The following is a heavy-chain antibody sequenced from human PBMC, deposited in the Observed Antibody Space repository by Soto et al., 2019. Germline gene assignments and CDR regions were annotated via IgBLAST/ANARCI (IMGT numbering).Heavy chain of an antibody. V-gene: IGHV3-21*01. J-gene: IGHJ4*02. CDR3: VRSGGSWFPFDY. CDR1: GFTFSSYS. D-gene: IGHD6-13*01. CDR2: ISSSSSYI. Sequence: EVQLVESGGGLVKPGGSLRLSCAASGFTFSSYSLNWVRQAPGKGLEWVSSISSSSSYIYYADSVKGPFTISRDNAKNSLYRQMNSLRAEDTAVYYCVRSGGSWFPFDYWGQGTLVTVSS.